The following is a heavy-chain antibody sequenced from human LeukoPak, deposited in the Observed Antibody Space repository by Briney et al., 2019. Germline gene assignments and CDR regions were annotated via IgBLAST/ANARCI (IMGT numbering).Heavy chain of an antibody. D-gene: IGHD4-17*01. J-gene: IGHJ4*02. CDR3: ARGLDYGDYSAY. CDR2: ISSSSSTI. V-gene: IGHV3-48*02. Sequence: GGSLRLSCAASGFPYSNYNMNWVRQAPGKGLEWVSYISSSSSTIYYADSVKGRFTISRDNARNSLYLQMNSLRDEDTAVYYCARGLDYGDYSAYWGQGTLVTVSS. CDR1: GFPYSNYN.